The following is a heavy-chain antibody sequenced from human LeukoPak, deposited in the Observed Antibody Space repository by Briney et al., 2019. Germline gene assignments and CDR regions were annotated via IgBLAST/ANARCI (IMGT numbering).Heavy chain of an antibody. CDR3: ARTYYYGSGSYYYFDC. Sequence: SSETLSLTCTVSGGSISSSSYSWVWIRQPPGKGLEWIGSIYYSGSSYYNPSLKSRVTISVDTSKNQFSLKLNSVTAADTAVYYCARTYYYGSGSYYYFDCWGQGTLVTVSS. CDR2: IYYSGSS. CDR1: GGSISSSSYS. D-gene: IGHD3-10*01. J-gene: IGHJ4*02. V-gene: IGHV4-39*01.